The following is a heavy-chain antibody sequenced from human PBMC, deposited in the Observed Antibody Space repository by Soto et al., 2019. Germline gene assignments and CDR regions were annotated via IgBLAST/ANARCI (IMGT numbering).Heavy chain of an antibody. D-gene: IGHD3-9*01. Sequence: SETLSLTCTVSGDSITSNSYFWAWIRQPPGKGLEWIGSIYYSGSTYHNPSLKSRVTISVDRSNNQFSLKLTSVTAADTAFYYCARHFSVDHFDYWGQGALVTVSS. CDR1: GDSITSNSYF. V-gene: IGHV4-39*01. J-gene: IGHJ4*02. CDR3: ARHFSVDHFDY. CDR2: IYYSGST.